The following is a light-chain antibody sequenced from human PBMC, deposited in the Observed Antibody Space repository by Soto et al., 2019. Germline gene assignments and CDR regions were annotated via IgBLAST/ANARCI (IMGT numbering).Light chain of an antibody. CDR2: EVS. Sequence: QSALTQPASVSGSPGQSITISCTGTSSDVGGYNYVSWYQQHPGKAPKLMIYEVSNRPSGVSNRLSGSKSGNTASLTISGLQAEDEADYYCSSYTSSSTYVVFGGGTKVTVL. J-gene: IGLJ2*01. V-gene: IGLV2-14*01. CDR3: SSYTSSSTYVV. CDR1: SSDVGGYNY.